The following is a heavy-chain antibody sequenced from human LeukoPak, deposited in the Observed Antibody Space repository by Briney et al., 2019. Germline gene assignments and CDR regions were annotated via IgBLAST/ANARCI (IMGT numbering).Heavy chain of an antibody. Sequence: QAGGSLRLSCAASGFTFSSYAMSWVRQAPGKGLEWVSAISGSGGSTYYADSVKGRFTISRDNSKNTLYLQMNSLRAEDTAVYYCAKDLPLPLYSYELGGFDYWGQGTLVTVSS. CDR2: ISGSGGST. D-gene: IGHD5-18*01. CDR3: AKDLPLPLYSYELGGFDY. V-gene: IGHV3-23*01. J-gene: IGHJ4*02. CDR1: GFTFSSYA.